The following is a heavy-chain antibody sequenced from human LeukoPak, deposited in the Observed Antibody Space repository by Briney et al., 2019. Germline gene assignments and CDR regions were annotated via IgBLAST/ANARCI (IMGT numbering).Heavy chain of an antibody. D-gene: IGHD1-26*01. CDR3: ARVRRDQGASYYYYGMDV. V-gene: IGHV3-11*01. CDR2: ISRSGSTT. CDR1: GFTSRDSS. Sequence: GGSLRLSCADSGFTSRDSSMSSVPPTPGRGRGCVSHISRSGSTTYYADSVKGRFTISRDNAKNTLYLQMNSLRAEDTAVYYCARVRRDQGASYYYYGMDVWGQGTTVTVSS. J-gene: IGHJ6*02.